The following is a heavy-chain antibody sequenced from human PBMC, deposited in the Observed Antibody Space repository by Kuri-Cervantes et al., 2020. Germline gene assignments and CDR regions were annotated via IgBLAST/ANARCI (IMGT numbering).Heavy chain of an antibody. CDR2: INPNSGGT. J-gene: IGHJ4*02. D-gene: IGHD2-2*03. Sequence: ASVKVSCKASGYTFTGFHMHWVRQAPGQGLEWMGWINPNSGGTNYAQKFQGRVTMARDTSINTAYMELRRLRSDDTAVYYCARALDARGHFFDFWGQGTPVTVSS. V-gene: IGHV1-2*02. CDR1: GYTFTGFH. CDR3: ARALDARGHFFDF.